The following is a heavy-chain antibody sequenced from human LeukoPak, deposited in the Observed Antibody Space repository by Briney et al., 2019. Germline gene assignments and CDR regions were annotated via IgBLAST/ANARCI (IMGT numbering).Heavy chain of an antibody. V-gene: IGHV1-2*06. D-gene: IGHD1-26*01. CDR1: GYTLTGYY. J-gene: IGHJ4*02. CDR2: INPNSGGT. Sequence: GASVKVSCKASGYTLTGYYMHWVRQAPGQGLEWMGRINPNSGGTNYAQKFQGRVTMTRDTSISTAYMELSRLRSDDTAVYYCARLQVGATPRQDYFDYWGQGTLVTVSS. CDR3: ARLQVGATPRQDYFDY.